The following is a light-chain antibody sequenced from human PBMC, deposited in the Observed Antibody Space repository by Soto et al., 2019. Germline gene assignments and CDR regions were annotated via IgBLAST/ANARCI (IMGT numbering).Light chain of an antibody. Sequence: AIRMTQSPSSFSASTGDRVTITCRASQGISSYLAWYQQKPGKAPKLLIYAASTLQSGVRSRFSGSGSGTDFTLTISCLQSEDFATYYCQQYYSYPPTFGQGTKLEIK. CDR1: QGISSY. J-gene: IGKJ2*01. CDR2: AAS. CDR3: QQYYSYPPT. V-gene: IGKV1-8*01.